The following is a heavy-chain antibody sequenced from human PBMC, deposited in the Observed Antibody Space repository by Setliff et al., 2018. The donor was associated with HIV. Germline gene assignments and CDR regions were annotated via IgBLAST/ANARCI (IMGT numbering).Heavy chain of an antibody. CDR1: GYTFTGHY. D-gene: IGHD3-10*01. CDR2: INPNSGGT. J-gene: IGHJ4*02. CDR3: VRYIKYSSGNSYLGPSPGFDY. V-gene: IGHV1-2*06. Sequence: ASVKVSCKASGYTFTGHYMHWVRQAPGQGLEWMGRINPNSGGTNYAQKFQGRFTMTRDTSISTAFMELSRRRSDDTAGYYRVRYIKYSSGNSYLGPSPGFDYRGQGTLVTVSS.